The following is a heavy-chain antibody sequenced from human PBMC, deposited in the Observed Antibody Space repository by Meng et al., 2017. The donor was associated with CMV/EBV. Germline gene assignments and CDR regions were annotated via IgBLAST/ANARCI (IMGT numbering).Heavy chain of an antibody. CDR1: GFTFSSYG. Sequence: GESLKISCAASGFTFSSYGMHWVRQAPGKGLEWVAFIRYDGSNKYYADSVKGRFTISRDNSKNTLYLQMNSLRAEDTAVYYCAKVMTTVTTPLGYWGQGTLVTVFS. CDR3: AKVMTTVTTPLGY. J-gene: IGHJ4*02. V-gene: IGHV3-30*02. CDR2: IRYDGSNK. D-gene: IGHD4-11*01.